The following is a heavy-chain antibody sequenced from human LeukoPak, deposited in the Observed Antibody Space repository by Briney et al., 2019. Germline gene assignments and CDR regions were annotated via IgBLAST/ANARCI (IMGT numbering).Heavy chain of an antibody. Sequence: SETLSLTCPVSGGSFSGYYWSWIRQPPGKGLEYIGYIYHSGSTNYNPSLKNRVTISVDTSKDQFSLKLNSVTAADTAVYYCARGDRSGNFGYYFDYWGQGTLVTVSS. J-gene: IGHJ4*02. V-gene: IGHV4-59*01. CDR3: ARGDRSGNFGYYFDY. CDR2: IYHSGST. CDR1: GGSFSGYY. D-gene: IGHD6-25*01.